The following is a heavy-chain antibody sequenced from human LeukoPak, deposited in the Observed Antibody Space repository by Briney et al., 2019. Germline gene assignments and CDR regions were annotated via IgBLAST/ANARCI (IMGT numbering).Heavy chain of an antibody. CDR3: AREGEGAAAGPYFDY. CDR1: GGTFSSYA. D-gene: IGHD6-13*01. CDR2: IIPIFGTA. V-gene: IGHV1-69*13. Sequence: ASVKVSCKASGGTFSSYAISWVRQAPGQGLEWMGGIIPIFGTANYAQKFQGRVTITADESTSTAYMELSSLRSEDTAVYYCAREGEGAAAGPYFDYWGQGTLVTVSS. J-gene: IGHJ4*02.